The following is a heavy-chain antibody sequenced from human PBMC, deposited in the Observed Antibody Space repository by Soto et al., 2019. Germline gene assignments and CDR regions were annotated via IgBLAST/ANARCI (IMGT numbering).Heavy chain of an antibody. CDR2: NSWNSGSI. CDR1: GFTFDDYA. Sequence: EVQLVESGGGLVQPGRSLRLSCAASGFTFDDYAMHWVRQAPGKGLEWVSGNSWNSGSIGYADSVKGRFTISRDNAKNSLYVQMNSLRAEDTALYYCAKDIEQWLVQSLDAFDIWGQGTMVTVSS. V-gene: IGHV3-9*01. D-gene: IGHD6-19*01. J-gene: IGHJ3*02. CDR3: AKDIEQWLVQSLDAFDI.